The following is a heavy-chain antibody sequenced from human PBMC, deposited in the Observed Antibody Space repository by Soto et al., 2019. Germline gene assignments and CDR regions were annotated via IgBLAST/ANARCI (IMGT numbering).Heavy chain of an antibody. CDR1: GGTFRNSA. Sequence: QVQLEQSGPEVKKPGSSVKVSCKASGGTFRNSAISWVRQAPGQGLEWMGGIMPIFRTPDYAQKFQGRVTITADESASTAYMELTGLRSYDTAVYYCARDNDRPQLGGNYYYILDVWGHGTTVTVSS. V-gene: IGHV1-69*12. J-gene: IGHJ6*02. D-gene: IGHD1-1*01. CDR2: IMPIFRTP. CDR3: ARDNDRPQLGGNYYYILDV.